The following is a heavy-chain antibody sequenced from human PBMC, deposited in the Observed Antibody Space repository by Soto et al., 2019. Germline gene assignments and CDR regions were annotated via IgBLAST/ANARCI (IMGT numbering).Heavy chain of an antibody. V-gene: IGHV3-30-3*01. CDR1: GFIFSNYA. CDR3: ARGDIVVNGPFDF. CDR2: ISNDGSNK. D-gene: IGHD3-22*01. J-gene: IGHJ4*02. Sequence: QVQLVESGGGVVQPGGSLRLSCAVSGFIFSNYAMYWVRQAPGKGPDWVAVISNDGSNKDYADSVKGRFTISRDNSKNTLYIQMSSLTVEDTAMYYCARGDIVVNGPFDFWGQGTLVTVSS.